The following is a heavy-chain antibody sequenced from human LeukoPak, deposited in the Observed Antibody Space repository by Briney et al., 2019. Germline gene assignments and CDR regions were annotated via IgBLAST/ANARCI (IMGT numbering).Heavy chain of an antibody. CDR2: IYYSGST. D-gene: IGHD3-10*01. Sequence: SETLSLTCTVSGGSISSSSYYWGWIRQPPGKGLEWIGSIYYSGSTYYNPSLKSRVTISVDTSKNQFSLKLTSVTAADTAVYYCAREPGGSGSRGLDYWGQGTLVTVSS. CDR3: AREPGGSGSRGLDY. V-gene: IGHV4-39*07. J-gene: IGHJ4*02. CDR1: GGSISSSSYY.